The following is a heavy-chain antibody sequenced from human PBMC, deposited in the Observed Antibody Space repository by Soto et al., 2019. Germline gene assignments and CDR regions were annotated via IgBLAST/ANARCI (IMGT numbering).Heavy chain of an antibody. D-gene: IGHD6-19*01. CDR1: GGTFSSYA. CDR2: IIPIFRTA. CDR3: AKDKVARRYSSGWFGGGMNV. Sequence: SVKVSCKASGGTFSSYAINWVRQAPGQGLEWMGGIIPIFRTANYARKFQGRVTLTVDESTSTAYMELSSLRSEDTAVYYCAKDKVARRYSSGWFGGGMNVWGQGTTVTV. V-gene: IGHV1-69*13. J-gene: IGHJ6*02.